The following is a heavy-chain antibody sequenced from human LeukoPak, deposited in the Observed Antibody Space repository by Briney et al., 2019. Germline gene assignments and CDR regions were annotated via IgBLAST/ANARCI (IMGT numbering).Heavy chain of an antibody. Sequence: ASVKVSCKASGYTFTSYAMHWVRQAPGQRLEWMGWINAGNGNTKYSQKFQGRVTMTRDMSTSTVYMELSSLRSEDTAVYYCARDGLVGSSTSWDRVIDNWFDPWGQGTLVTVSS. CDR2: INAGNGNT. CDR3: ARDGLVGSSTSWDRVIDNWFDP. D-gene: IGHD2-2*01. CDR1: GYTFTSYA. J-gene: IGHJ5*02. V-gene: IGHV1-3*01.